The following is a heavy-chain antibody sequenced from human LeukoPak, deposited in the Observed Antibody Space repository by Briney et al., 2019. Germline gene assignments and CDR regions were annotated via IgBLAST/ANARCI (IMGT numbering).Heavy chain of an antibody. J-gene: IGHJ4*02. CDR1: GFTFSDFY. Sequence: GGSLRLSCAASGFTFSDFYMIWISQAPGKGLEWVSYISSSGSYTNYADSVKGRVTISRDNAKNSLYLQMNSLRAEDTAVYYCARDRAGGSGSYSDYWGQGTLVTVSS. D-gene: IGHD1-26*01. CDR2: ISSSGSYT. CDR3: ARDRAGGSGSYSDY. V-gene: IGHV3-11*06.